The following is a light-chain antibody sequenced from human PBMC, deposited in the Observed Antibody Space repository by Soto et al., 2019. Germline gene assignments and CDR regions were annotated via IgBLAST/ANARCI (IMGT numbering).Light chain of an antibody. CDR3: QQYNNWLPIT. Sequence: EIVLTQSPATLSLSPGERATLSCRASQSVSSSYLAWYQQKPGQAPRLLIFGASIRVTGIPDRFIGSGSGTDFTLTISSLQSEDFAVYYCQQYNNWLPITFGQGTRLEI. V-gene: IGKV3D-20*02. J-gene: IGKJ5*01. CDR1: QSVSSSY. CDR2: GAS.